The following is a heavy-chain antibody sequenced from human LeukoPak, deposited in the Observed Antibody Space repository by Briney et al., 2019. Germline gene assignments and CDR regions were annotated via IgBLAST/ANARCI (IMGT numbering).Heavy chain of an antibody. J-gene: IGHJ6*03. Sequence: ASVKVSCKASGYTFTGYYMHWVRQAPGQGLEWMGWINPNSGGTNYAQKFQGRVTMTRDTSISTAYMELSRLRSDDTAVYYCARTGYYDSSGYLADYYYYMDVWGKGTTVTVSS. CDR3: ARTGYYDSSGYLADYYYYMDV. CDR2: INPNSGGT. CDR1: GYTFTGYY. D-gene: IGHD3-22*01. V-gene: IGHV1-2*02.